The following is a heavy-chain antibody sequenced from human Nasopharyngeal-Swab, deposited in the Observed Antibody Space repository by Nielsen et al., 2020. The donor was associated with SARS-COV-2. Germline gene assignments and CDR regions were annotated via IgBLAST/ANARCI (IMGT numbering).Heavy chain of an antibody. D-gene: IGHD1-26*01. CDR1: GYTFTSYA. CDR2: INAGNGNT. J-gene: IGHJ4*02. V-gene: IGHV1-3*01. Sequence: ASVKVSCKASGYTFTSYAMHWVRQAPGQRLEWMGWINAGNGNTKYSQKFQGRVTITRDTSASTAYMELSSLRSEDTAVYYCARGPSGSYTMLWDYWGQGTLVTVSS. CDR3: ARGPSGSYTMLWDY.